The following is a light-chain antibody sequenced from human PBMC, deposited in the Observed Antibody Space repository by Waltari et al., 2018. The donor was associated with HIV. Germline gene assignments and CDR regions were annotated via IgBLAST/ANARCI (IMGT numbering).Light chain of an antibody. Sequence: QSALPQPASVSGSPGQSITISCTGTSSAVGAYDYVSWYQHHPGKIPKLLIYDVYNRPSRISNRFSGSKSGNTASLTISGLQAEDEAHYYCASFTSGRLNVFGTGTKVTVL. J-gene: IGLJ1*01. CDR3: ASFTSGRLNV. CDR2: DVY. CDR1: SSAVGAYDY. V-gene: IGLV2-14*03.